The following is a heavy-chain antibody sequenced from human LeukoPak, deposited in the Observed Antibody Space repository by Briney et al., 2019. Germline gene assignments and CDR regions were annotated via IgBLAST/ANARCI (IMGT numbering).Heavy chain of an antibody. J-gene: IGHJ4*02. CDR2: ISSSSSTK. CDR1: GFTFSSHT. Sequence: GGSLRLSCAASGFTFSSHTMNWARQATGKGLEWVSYISSSSSTKYYADSVKGRFTISRDNAKNSLYLQMNSLRDEDTAVYYCARAVAGTWYFDYWGQGTLVPVSS. D-gene: IGHD6-19*01. V-gene: IGHV3-48*02. CDR3: ARAVAGTWYFDY.